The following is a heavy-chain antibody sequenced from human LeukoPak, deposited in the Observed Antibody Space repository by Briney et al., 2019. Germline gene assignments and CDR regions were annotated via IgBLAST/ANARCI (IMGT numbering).Heavy chain of an antibody. CDR1: GFTFSSYS. V-gene: IGHV3-21*01. Sequence: GGSLRLSCAASGFTFSSYSMNWVRQAPGKGLEWVSSISSSSSYIYYADSVKGRFTISRDNAKNSLYLQMNSLRAEDTAVYYCARDPLAAAEHNWFDPWGQGTLVTVSS. CDR2: ISSSSSYI. D-gene: IGHD6-13*01. CDR3: ARDPLAAAEHNWFDP. J-gene: IGHJ5*02.